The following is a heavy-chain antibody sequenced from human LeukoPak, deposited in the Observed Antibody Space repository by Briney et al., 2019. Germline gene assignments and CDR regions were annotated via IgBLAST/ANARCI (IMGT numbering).Heavy chain of an antibody. V-gene: IGHV3-21*01. CDR2: ISSSSSYI. CDR1: GFTFSSYS. Sequence: PGGSLRLSCAASGFTFSSYSTNWVRQAPGKGLEWVSSISSSSSYIYYADSVKGRFTISRDNAKNSLYLQMNSLRAEDTAVYYCARVLWFGESQRPLYYYYYGMDVWGQGTTVTVSS. CDR3: ARVLWFGESQRPLYYYYYGMDV. D-gene: IGHD3-10*01. J-gene: IGHJ6*02.